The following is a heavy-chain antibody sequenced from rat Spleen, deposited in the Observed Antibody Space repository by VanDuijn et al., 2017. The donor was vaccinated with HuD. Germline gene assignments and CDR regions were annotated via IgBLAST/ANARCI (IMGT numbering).Heavy chain of an antibody. CDR1: GFTFSDYY. CDR3: ARYTMGITLMDA. Sequence: EVQLVESDGGLVQPGRSLKLSCAASGFTFSDYYMAWVRQAPTKGLEWVATISYEGSSTYYGDSVKGRFTISRDNAKSTLYLQMNSLRSEDTATYYCARYTMGITLMDAWGQGASVTVSS. CDR2: ISYEGSST. J-gene: IGHJ4*01. V-gene: IGHV5-22*01. D-gene: IGHD1-9*01.